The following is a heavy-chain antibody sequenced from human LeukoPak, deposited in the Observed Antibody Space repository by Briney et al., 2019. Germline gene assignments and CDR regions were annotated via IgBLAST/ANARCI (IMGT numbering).Heavy chain of an antibody. V-gene: IGHV3-30*18. J-gene: IGHJ4*02. CDR1: GGTFSSYG. Sequence: LSLTCAAYGGTFSSYGRHWVRQPPGKGLEWVAVITYDGSNKYYPAPVKGQFTISRDNSKNTLYLQMNSLRAEDTAGYYCAKGSKGWYGPLDYWGQGTLVTVSS. CDR3: AKGSKGWYGPLDY. D-gene: IGHD6-19*01. CDR2: ITYDGSNK.